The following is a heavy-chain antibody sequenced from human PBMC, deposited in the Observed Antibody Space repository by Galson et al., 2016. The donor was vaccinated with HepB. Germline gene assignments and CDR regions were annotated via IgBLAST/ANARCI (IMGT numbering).Heavy chain of an antibody. D-gene: IGHD3-22*01. CDR3: AKGTVGYYCDS. V-gene: IGHV3-23*01. CDR1: GFTFSSYA. Sequence: SLRLSCAASGFTFSSYAMAWVRQAPGKGLEWVSVISDSGGSTKYADFVEGRFTISRDNSKNTVYLQVNSLTAEDTAIYYCAKGTVGYYCDSWGQGTLITVSS. J-gene: IGHJ4*02. CDR2: ISDSGGST.